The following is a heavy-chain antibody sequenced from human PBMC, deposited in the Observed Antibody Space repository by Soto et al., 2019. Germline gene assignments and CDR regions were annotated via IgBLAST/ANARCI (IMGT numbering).Heavy chain of an antibody. V-gene: IGHV3-23*01. Sequence: GGSLRLSCAASGFTFSSYAMSWVRQAPGKGLEWVSAISGSGGSTYYADSVKCRFTISRDNSKNTLYLQMNSLRAEDTAVYYCAKAQSSSSWYSDYWGQGTLVTVSS. CDR2: ISGSGGST. CDR3: AKAQSSSSWYSDY. J-gene: IGHJ4*02. D-gene: IGHD6-13*01. CDR1: GFTFSSYA.